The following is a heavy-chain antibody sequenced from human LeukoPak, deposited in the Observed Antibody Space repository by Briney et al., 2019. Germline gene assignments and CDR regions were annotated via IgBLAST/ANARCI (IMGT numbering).Heavy chain of an antibody. CDR2: ISGYGGST. CDR1: GFTFNNYA. D-gene: IGHD2-8*01. Sequence: GGSLRLSCAASGFTFNNYAMTWVRQAPGKGLEWVSTISGYGGSTYYADSVKGRFSISRDNSKNTLYPQMNSLRVEDTAVYYCATLIDAPPNWFDPWGQGTLVTVSS. CDR3: ATLIDAPPNWFDP. V-gene: IGHV3-23*01. J-gene: IGHJ5*02.